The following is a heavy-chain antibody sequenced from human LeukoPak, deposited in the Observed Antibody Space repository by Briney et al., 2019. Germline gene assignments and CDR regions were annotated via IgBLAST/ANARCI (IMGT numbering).Heavy chain of an antibody. CDR1: GYTFTSYG. CDR3: ARGGDGYNYVSGDY. Sequence: ASVKVSCKASGYTFTSYGISWVRQAPGQGLEWMGGIIPIFGTANYAQKFQGRVTITADESTSTAYMELSSLRSEDTAVYYCARGGDGYNYVSGDYWGQGTLVTVSS. V-gene: IGHV1-69*13. D-gene: IGHD5-24*01. J-gene: IGHJ4*02. CDR2: IIPIFGTA.